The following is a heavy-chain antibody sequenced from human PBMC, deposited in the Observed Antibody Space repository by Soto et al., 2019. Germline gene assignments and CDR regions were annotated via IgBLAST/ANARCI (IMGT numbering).Heavy chain of an antibody. CDR3: ARVERGTATTVVDAFDI. Sequence: QVQLQQWGAGLLKPSETLSLTCAVFGGSVNSGNYYWSWIRQPPGKGLEWIGEMSHSGGTHFNPSLKRRDTISVDPSKNQFSLKMSSVTAADTALYYCARVERGTATTVVDAFDIWGPGTMVTVSS. V-gene: IGHV4-34*01. CDR1: GGSVNSGNYY. J-gene: IGHJ3*02. CDR2: MSHSGGT. D-gene: IGHD1-1*01.